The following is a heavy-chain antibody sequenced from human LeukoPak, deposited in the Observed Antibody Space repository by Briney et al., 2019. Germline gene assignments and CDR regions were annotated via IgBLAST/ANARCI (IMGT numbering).Heavy chain of an antibody. Sequence: GGSLRLSCAASGFTFSSYAMSWVRQAPGKGLEWVGFIRSKAYGGTTEYAASVKGRFTISRDDSKSIAYLQMNSLKTEDTAVYYCTRVGLAYCGGDCYSLSDYWGQGTLVTVSS. V-gene: IGHV3-49*04. D-gene: IGHD2-21*02. CDR1: GFTFSSYA. CDR3: TRVGLAYCGGDCYSLSDY. CDR2: IRSKAYGGTT. J-gene: IGHJ4*02.